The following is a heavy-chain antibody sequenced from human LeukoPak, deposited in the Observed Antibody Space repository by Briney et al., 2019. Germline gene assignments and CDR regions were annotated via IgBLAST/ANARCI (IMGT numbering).Heavy chain of an antibody. D-gene: IGHD3-10*01. CDR3: AKDPTFGGRNYEDY. CDR2: ISGSGGST. V-gene: IGHV3-23*01. J-gene: IGHJ4*02. CDR1: GFTFSSYA. Sequence: GGSLRLSCAASGFTFSSYAMSWVRQAPGKGLEWVSAISGSGGSTYYADSVKGRFTISRDNSKNTLYLQMNSLRAEDTAVYYCAKDPTFGGRNYEDYWGQGTLVTVSS.